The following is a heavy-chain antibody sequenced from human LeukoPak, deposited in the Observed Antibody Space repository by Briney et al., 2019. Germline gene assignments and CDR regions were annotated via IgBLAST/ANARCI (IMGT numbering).Heavy chain of an antibody. CDR2: ISAYNGNT. J-gene: IGHJ6*03. D-gene: IGHD2-2*01. CDR3: AYQLLFNYYYMDV. V-gene: IGHV1-18*01. Sequence: ASVKVSCKASGYTFTSYGVSWVRQAPGQGLEWMGWISAYNGNTNYAQKLQGRVTMTTDTSTSTAYMELRSLRSDDTAVYYCAYQLLFNYYYMDVWGKGTTVTVSS. CDR1: GYTFTSYG.